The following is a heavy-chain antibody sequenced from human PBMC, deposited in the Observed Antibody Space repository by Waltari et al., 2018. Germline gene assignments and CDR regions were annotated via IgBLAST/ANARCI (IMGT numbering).Heavy chain of an antibody. CDR1: GFPFDAYA. Sequence: EVQLVESGGVVVQPGGSLRLSCAASGFPFDAYAMHWVRQAPGKGLELVSLISWDGGSTYYADSVKGRFTISRDNSKNSLYLQMNSLRAEDTALYYCAKDSVAGAFDIWGQGTMVTVSS. CDR2: ISWDGGST. CDR3: AKDSVAGAFDI. V-gene: IGHV3-43D*04. D-gene: IGHD6-19*01. J-gene: IGHJ3*02.